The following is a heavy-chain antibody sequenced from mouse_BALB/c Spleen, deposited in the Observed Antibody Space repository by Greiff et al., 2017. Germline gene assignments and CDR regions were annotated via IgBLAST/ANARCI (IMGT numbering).Heavy chain of an antibody. J-gene: IGHJ4*01. CDR3: ARRRYGSSYYAMDY. V-gene: IGHV4-1*02. D-gene: IGHD1-1*01. CDR1: GFDFSRYW. CDR2: INPDSSTI. Sequence: EVKLLESGGGLVQPGGSLKLSCAASGFDFSRYWMSWVRQAPGKGLEWIGEINPDSSTINYTPSLKDKFIISRDNAKNTLYLQMSKVRSEDTALYYCARRRYGSSYYAMDYWGQGTSVTVSS.